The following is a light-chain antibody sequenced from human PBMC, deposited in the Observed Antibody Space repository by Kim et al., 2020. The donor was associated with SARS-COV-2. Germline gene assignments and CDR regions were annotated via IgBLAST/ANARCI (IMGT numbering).Light chain of an antibody. CDR2: AAS. Sequence: DIQMTQSPSSLSASIGDRVTITCRASQGISSWLAWYQQKPEKAPKCLIYAASSLQSGVPSRFSGSGSGTDFTLTISSLQPEDFATYYCEEYDSYPRTFGQGTKVDI. V-gene: IGKV1D-16*01. CDR3: EEYDSYPRT. CDR1: QGISSW. J-gene: IGKJ1*01.